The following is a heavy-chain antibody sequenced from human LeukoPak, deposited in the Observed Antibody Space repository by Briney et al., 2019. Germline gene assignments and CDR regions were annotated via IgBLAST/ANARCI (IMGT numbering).Heavy chain of an antibody. Sequence: GASVKVSCKASGYTFSSYGISWVRQGPGQGLEWMGWISGYNGNTNYAQKVQGRVTMTTDTSTSTAYMELRSLRSDDTAVYYCARDRRYYGSGSYYGDNWFDPWGQGTLVTASS. CDR1: GYTFSSYG. J-gene: IGHJ5*02. D-gene: IGHD3-10*01. CDR2: ISGYNGNT. V-gene: IGHV1-18*01. CDR3: ARDRRYYGSGSYYGDNWFDP.